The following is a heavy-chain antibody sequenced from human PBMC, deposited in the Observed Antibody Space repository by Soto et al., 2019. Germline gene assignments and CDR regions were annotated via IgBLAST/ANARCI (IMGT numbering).Heavy chain of an antibody. J-gene: IGHJ3*02. CDR1: GGTFSSYA. D-gene: IGHD5-18*01. Sequence: ASVKVSCKASGGTFSSYAISWVRQAPGQGLEWMGGIIPIFGTANYAQKFQGRVTITADESTSTAYMELSSLRSEDTAVYYCAREVGYSYGYSNSRQEDAFDIWGQGTMVTVSS. CDR3: AREVGYSYGYSNSRQEDAFDI. V-gene: IGHV1-69*13. CDR2: IIPIFGTA.